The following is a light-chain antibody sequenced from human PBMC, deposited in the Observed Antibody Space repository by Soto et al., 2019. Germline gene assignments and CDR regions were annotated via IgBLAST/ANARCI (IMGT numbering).Light chain of an antibody. CDR1: QSVSNF. CDR3: QQRSDWFT. CDR2: DAS. Sequence: EIVMTQSPATLSVSPGERATLSCRASQSVSNFLAWYQQKPGQAPRLLIYDASNRATGIPVRFSGSGSGTDFTLTISSLEPEDFGLYYCQQRSDWFTFGQGTKVDIK. J-gene: IGKJ1*01. V-gene: IGKV3-11*01.